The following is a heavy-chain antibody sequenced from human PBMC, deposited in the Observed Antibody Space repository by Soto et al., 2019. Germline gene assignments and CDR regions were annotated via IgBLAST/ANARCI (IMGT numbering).Heavy chain of an antibody. V-gene: IGHV3-23*01. D-gene: IGHD6-19*01. J-gene: IGHJ4*02. CDR1: GFTFSSYA. CDR2: ISGSGGIT. Sequence: EVQLLESGGGLVQPGGSLRLSCAASGFTFSSYAMSWVRKAPGKGLEWVSGISGSGGITYYADTVKGRFTISIDTSKNTLYLHLNSLRAEDTAVYYCARRSSGWYFDYWGQGTLVTVSS. CDR3: ARRSSGWYFDY.